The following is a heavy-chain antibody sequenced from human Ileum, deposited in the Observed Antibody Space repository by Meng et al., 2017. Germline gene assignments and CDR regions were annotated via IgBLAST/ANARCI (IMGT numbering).Heavy chain of an antibody. CDR2: IYTSGST. V-gene: IGHV4-4*07. Sequence: VAREEAGPALVKPSETLSLTCTVSGGSISSYYWSWIRRPAGKGLEWIGRIYTSGSTNYNPSLKSRVTMSVDTSKNQFSLKLSSVTAADTAVYYCARDVVPTVTYYYNWFDPWGQGTLVTVSS. J-gene: IGHJ5*02. D-gene: IGHD4-17*01. CDR3: ARDVVPTVTYYYNWFDP. CDR1: GGSISSYY.